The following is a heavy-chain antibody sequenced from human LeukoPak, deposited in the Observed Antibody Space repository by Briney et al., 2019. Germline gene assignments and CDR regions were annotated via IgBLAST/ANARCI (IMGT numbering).Heavy chain of an antibody. CDR1: GYTFTIYY. J-gene: IGHJ4*02. CDR2: INPSGGST. V-gene: IGHV1-46*01. CDR3: ARDVGSSSWYFDY. Sequence: ASVKVSCKASGYTFTIYYMYWVRQAPGQGLEWMGMINPSGGSTTYAQKFQGRVTMTRDTSTSTVYMELSSLRSEDTAVYYCARDVGSSSWYFDYWGQGTLVTVSS. D-gene: IGHD6-13*01.